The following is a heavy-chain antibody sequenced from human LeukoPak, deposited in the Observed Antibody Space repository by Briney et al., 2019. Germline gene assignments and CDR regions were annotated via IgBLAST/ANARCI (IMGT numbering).Heavy chain of an antibody. Sequence: PGGSLRLSCAASGFTFSSYAMHWVRQAPGKGLEWVAVISYDGSNKYYADSVKGRFTISRDNSKNTLYLQMNSLRAEDTAVYYCARVVARDDAFDIWGQGTVVTVSS. D-gene: IGHD5-12*01. CDR2: ISYDGSNK. CDR1: GFTFSSYA. CDR3: ARVVARDDAFDI. J-gene: IGHJ3*02. V-gene: IGHV3-30-3*01.